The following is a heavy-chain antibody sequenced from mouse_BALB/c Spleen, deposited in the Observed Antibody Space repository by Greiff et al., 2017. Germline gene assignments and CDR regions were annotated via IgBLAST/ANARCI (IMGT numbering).Heavy chain of an antibody. D-gene: IGHD2-3*01. CDR2: ISCYNGAT. CDR3: ARGRIYDGYLEPFAY. Sequence: VQLQQFGAELVKPGASVKISCKASGYTFTDYNMDWVKQSHGKSLEWIGYISCYNGATSYNQKFKGKATFTVDTSSSTAYMQFNSLTSEDSAVYYCARGRIYDGYLEPFAYWGQGTLVTVSA. V-gene: IGHV1-34*02. CDR1: GYTFTDYN. J-gene: IGHJ3*01.